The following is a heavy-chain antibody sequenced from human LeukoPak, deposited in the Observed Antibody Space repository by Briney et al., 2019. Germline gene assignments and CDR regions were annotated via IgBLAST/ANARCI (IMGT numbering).Heavy chain of an antibody. CDR1: GGSISSYY. CDR3: AREIVVVPAAAYFDY. J-gene: IGHJ4*02. V-gene: IGHV4-59*12. Sequence: SETLSLTCTVSGGSISSYYWSWIRQPPGKGLEWIAYIYYTGSTNYNPSLKSRVAISVDTSKNQFSLKLSSVTAADTAVYYCAREIVVVPAAAYFDYWGQGTLVTVSS. D-gene: IGHD2-2*01. CDR2: IYYTGST.